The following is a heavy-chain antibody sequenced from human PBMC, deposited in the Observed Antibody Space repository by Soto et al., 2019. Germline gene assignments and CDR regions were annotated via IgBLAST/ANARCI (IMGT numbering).Heavy chain of an antibody. D-gene: IGHD1-7*01. CDR2: INSNTGGT. J-gene: IGHJ4*02. CDR1: GYTFKDYY. CDR3: ARESVVTGTHHFDYFHFEF. V-gene: IGHV1-2*02. Sequence: GASVKVSCKASGYTFKDYYMHWVRQAPGQGLEWMGWINSNTGGTNYAQKFQGRVTMTRDTSISTAYMELSRLRPDDTAVYYCARESVVTGTHHFDYFHFEFWGRGTQVTVSS.